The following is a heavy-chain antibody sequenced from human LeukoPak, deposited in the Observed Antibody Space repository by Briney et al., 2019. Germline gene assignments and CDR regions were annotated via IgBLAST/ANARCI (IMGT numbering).Heavy chain of an antibody. CDR3: ARDEVVVVAPAGDYYYYGMDV. CDR2: IIPIFGTA. J-gene: IGHJ6*04. D-gene: IGHD2-2*01. CDR1: GGTFSSYA. V-gene: IGHV1-69*06. Sequence: ASVKVSCKASGGTFSSYAISWVRQAPEQGLEWMGGIIPIFGTANYAQKFQGRVTITADKSTSTAYMELSSLRSEDTAVYYCARDEVVVVAPAGDYYYYGMDVWGKGTTVTVSS.